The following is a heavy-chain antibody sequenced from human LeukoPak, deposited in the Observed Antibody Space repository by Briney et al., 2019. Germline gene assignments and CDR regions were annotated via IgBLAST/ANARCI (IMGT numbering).Heavy chain of an antibody. J-gene: IGHJ5*02. V-gene: IGHV4-34*01. Sequence: PSETLSLTCAVYGGSFSGYYWSWLRQPPGKGLEWIGEINHSGSTNYNPSLKSRVTISVDTSKNQFSLKLSSVTAADTAVYYCARGRIVGATRWFDPWGQGTLVTVSS. CDR3: ARGRIVGATRWFDP. CDR1: GGSFSGYY. CDR2: INHSGST. D-gene: IGHD1-26*01.